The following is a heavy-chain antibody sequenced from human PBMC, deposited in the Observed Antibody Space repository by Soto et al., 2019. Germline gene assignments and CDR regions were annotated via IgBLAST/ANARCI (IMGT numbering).Heavy chain of an antibody. Sequence: QVQLQESGPGLVKPSQTLSLTCTVSGGSISSGGYYWSWIRQHPGKGLEWIGYIYYSGSTYYNPSLKSRVTISVDTSKNQCSLKLSSVTAADTAVYYCASSEVGRYYGSGSYWDYFDYWGQGTLVTVSS. CDR2: IYYSGST. V-gene: IGHV4-31*03. CDR1: GGSISSGGYY. J-gene: IGHJ4*02. D-gene: IGHD3-10*01. CDR3: ASSEVGRYYGSGSYWDYFDY.